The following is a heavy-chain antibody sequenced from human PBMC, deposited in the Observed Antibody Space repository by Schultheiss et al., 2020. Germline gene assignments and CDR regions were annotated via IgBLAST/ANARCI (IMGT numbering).Heavy chain of an antibody. J-gene: IGHJ6*02. Sequence: GESLKISCAASGFTFSSYAMSWVRQAPGKGLEWVSAISGSGGSTYYADSVKGRFTISRDNSKNTLYLQMNSLRAEDTAVYYCAKPKNGGYRYYYYGMDVWGQGTTVTVSS. CDR1: GFTFSSYA. V-gene: IGHV3-23*01. D-gene: IGHD5-12*01. CDR3: AKPKNGGYRYYYYGMDV. CDR2: ISGSGGST.